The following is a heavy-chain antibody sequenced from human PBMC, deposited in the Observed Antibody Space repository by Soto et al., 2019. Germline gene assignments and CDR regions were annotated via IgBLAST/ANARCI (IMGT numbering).Heavy chain of an antibody. Sequence: DVQLVESGGGLVQPGRSLRLSCAASGFTFHDYAMHWVRQAPGKGLEWVSGISWNSGSIGYADSVKGRFTISRDNAKNSLYLQMNSLRAEDTALYYCAKDSNRKMRDYIWEAKSDWGQGTLVTVSS. CDR2: ISWNSGSI. J-gene: IGHJ4*02. D-gene: IGHD3-16*01. V-gene: IGHV3-9*01. CDR1: GFTFHDYA. CDR3: AKDSNRKMRDYIWEAKSD.